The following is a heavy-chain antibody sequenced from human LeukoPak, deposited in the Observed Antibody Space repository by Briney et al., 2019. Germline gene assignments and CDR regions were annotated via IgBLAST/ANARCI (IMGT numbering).Heavy chain of an antibody. CDR1: GGSISSGDYY. CDR2: IYYTGST. D-gene: IGHD3-22*01. Sequence: SETLSLTCTVSGGSISSGDYYWSWLRQHPGKGLEWIGYIYYTGSTYYNPSLRSRVTISVDTSKNHFSLKLSTVTAADTAVYYCARDFYYDSGGSRVDTFDIWGQGALVTVSS. J-gene: IGHJ3*02. CDR3: ARDFYYDSGGSRVDTFDI. V-gene: IGHV4-31*03.